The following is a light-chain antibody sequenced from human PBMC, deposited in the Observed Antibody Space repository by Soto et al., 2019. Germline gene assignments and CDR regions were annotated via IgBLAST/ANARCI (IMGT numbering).Light chain of an antibody. CDR2: DVS. J-gene: IGLJ1*01. V-gene: IGLV2-14*01. CDR1: SGDVGGYNY. CDR3: TSYTSTSTLYV. Sequence: QSVLTQPASVSGSPGQSITISCTGTSGDVGGYNYVSWYRQHPGKAPKLMIYDVSNRPSGVSNRFSGSKSGNTASLTISGLQAEDEADYYCTSYTSTSTLYVFGTGTKVTVL.